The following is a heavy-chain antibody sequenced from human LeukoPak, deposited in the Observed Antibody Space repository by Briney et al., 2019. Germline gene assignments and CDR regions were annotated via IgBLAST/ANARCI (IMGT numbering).Heavy chain of an antibody. CDR3: ARVDSSGWVD. J-gene: IGHJ4*02. Sequence: GGSLRLSCAASGFTFSSYSMNWVRQAPGKGLEWVSSVSSSGSYIYYADSVKGRFTISRDNAKNSLYLQMNSLRAEDTAVYYCARVDSSGWVDWGQGTLVTVSS. V-gene: IGHV3-21*01. CDR2: VSSSGSYI. D-gene: IGHD6-19*01. CDR1: GFTFSSYS.